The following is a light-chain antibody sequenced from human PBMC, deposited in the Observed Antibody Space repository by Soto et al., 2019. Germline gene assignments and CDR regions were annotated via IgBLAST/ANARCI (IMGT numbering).Light chain of an antibody. Sequence: DIQMTQSPSTLSASVGDRVTITCRASQTISTWLAWYQQKPGRAPKLLIYKASSLERGVPSRFRGSESGAVFTLTISSLQPEDFATYYCQQLHSYPITFGQGTRLEIK. V-gene: IGKV1-5*03. CDR2: KAS. CDR3: QQLHSYPIT. J-gene: IGKJ5*01. CDR1: QTISTW.